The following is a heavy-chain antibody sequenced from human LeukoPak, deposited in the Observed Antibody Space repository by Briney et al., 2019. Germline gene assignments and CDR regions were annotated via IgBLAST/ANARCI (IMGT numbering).Heavy chain of an antibody. CDR2: IWYDGSNK. D-gene: IGHD6-13*01. CDR3: ARDSSSWYGWYGMDV. Sequence: PGGSLRLSCAASGFTFSSYGMHWVRQAPGKGLEWVAVIWYDGSNKYYADSVKGRFTISRDNSKNTLYLQMNSLRAEDTAVYYCARDSSSWYGWYGMDVWGQGTTVTVSS. V-gene: IGHV3-33*01. CDR1: GFTFSSYG. J-gene: IGHJ6*02.